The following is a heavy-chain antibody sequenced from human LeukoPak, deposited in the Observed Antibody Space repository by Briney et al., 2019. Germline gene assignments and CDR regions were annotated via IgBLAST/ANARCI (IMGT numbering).Heavy chain of an antibody. CDR3: ARVTGYMIEDYFDY. Sequence: SETLSLTCIVSGGSISSYYWSWIRQPAGKGLEWIGRIYTSGSTNYNPSLKSRVTISVDTSKNQFSLRLRSVTAADTAVYYCARVTGYMIEDYFDYWGQGTLVTVSS. V-gene: IGHV4-4*07. CDR2: IYTSGST. CDR1: GGSISSYY. D-gene: IGHD3-22*01. J-gene: IGHJ4*02.